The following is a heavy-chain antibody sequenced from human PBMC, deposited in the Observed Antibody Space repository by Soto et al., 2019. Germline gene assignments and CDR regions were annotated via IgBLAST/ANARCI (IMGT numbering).Heavy chain of an antibody. CDR1: GGSISSGGYY. CDR3: ARDRYDFWSGQPVRAFDI. CDR2: IYYSGST. V-gene: IGHV4-31*03. D-gene: IGHD3-3*01. Sequence: SETLSLTCTVSGGSISSGGYYWSWIRQHPGKGLEWIGYIYYSGSTYYNPSLKSRVTISVDTSKNQFSLKLSSVTAADTAVYYCARDRYDFWSGQPVRAFDIWGQGTMVTVPS. J-gene: IGHJ3*02.